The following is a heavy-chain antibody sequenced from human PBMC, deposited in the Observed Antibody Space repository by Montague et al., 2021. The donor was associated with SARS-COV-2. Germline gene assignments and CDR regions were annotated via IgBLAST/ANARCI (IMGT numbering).Heavy chain of an antibody. CDR1: GGSISSYY. CDR3: ARHRRSRYGNFDY. J-gene: IGHJ4*02. V-gene: IGHV4-59*08. D-gene: IGHD1-1*01. Sequence: SETLSLTCTVSGGSISSYYWSWIRQPPGKGLEWIGYIYDSGGTNYKSSLKSRVTISVDTSKNQFSLKLNSVTAADTAVYYCARHRRSRYGNFDYWGQGTLVTVTS. CDR2: IYDSGGT.